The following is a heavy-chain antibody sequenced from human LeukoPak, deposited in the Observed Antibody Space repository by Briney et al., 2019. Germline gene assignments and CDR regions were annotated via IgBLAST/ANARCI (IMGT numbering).Heavy chain of an antibody. CDR1: GFTFSSYS. J-gene: IGHJ4*02. CDR3: ARNYYGSGSYPWVY. V-gene: IGHV3-21*04. Sequence: GGSLRLSCAASGFTFSSYSMNWVRQAPGKGLEWVSSISSSSSYIYYADSVKGRFTTSRDNAKNSLFLQMNSLRAEDTAVYYCARNYYGSGSYPWVYWGQGTLVTVSS. D-gene: IGHD3-10*01. CDR2: ISSSSSYI.